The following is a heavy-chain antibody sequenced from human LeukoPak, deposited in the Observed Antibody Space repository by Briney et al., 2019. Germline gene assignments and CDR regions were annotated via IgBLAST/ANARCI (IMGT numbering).Heavy chain of an antibody. CDR1: GFTLRSYD. J-gene: IGHJ4*02. V-gene: IGHV3-23*01. Sequence: GGSLRLSCAASGFTLRSYDMSWVRQAPGKGLEWVAATSGSGGNTYYADSVKGRFTISRDNSKNTLYLQMNSLRAEDTAVYYCAKEYSGYDVDYWGQGTLVTVSS. D-gene: IGHD5-12*01. CDR3: AKEYSGYDVDY. CDR2: TSGSGGNT.